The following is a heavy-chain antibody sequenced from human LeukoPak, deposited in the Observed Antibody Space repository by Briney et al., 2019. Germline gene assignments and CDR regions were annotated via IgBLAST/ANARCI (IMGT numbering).Heavy chain of an antibody. CDR2: INSDGSST. CDR3: ARSLCSSTSCYDLYYYYGMGV. V-gene: IGHV3-74*01. J-gene: IGHJ6*02. CDR1: GFTFSSYW. D-gene: IGHD2-2*01. Sequence: GGSLRLSCAASGFTFSSYWMHWVRQAPGKGLVWVSRINSDGSSTSYADSVKGRFTISRDNAKNTLYLQMNSLRAEDTAVYYCARSLCSSTSCYDLYYYYGMGVWGQGTTVTVSS.